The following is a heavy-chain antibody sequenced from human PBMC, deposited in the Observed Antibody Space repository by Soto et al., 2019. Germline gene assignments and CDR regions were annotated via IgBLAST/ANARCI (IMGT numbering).Heavy chain of an antibody. J-gene: IGHJ3*02. CDR2: ISYDGNNK. CDR3: ARDRRSGSYYLSSRDAFDI. Sequence: QVQLVESGGGVVQPGTSLRLSCAASGFTFSSYAMHWVRQAPGKGLEWLAIISYDGNNKYYTDSLKGRFTISRDNPKNTLYLKMNSQRDGDTAVYNCARDRRSGSYYLSSRDAFDIWGQGTMVTVSS. V-gene: IGHV3-30-3*01. CDR1: GFTFSSYA. D-gene: IGHD1-26*01.